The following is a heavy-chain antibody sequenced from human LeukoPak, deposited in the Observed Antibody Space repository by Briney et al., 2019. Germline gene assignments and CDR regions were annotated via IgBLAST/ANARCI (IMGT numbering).Heavy chain of an antibody. D-gene: IGHD5-24*01. CDR1: GGSISSGGYQ. CDR3: ARGHGDGYNYRGYYFDS. V-gene: IGHV4-31*03. CDR2: FYYSGST. Sequence: SQTLSLTCTVSGGSISSGGYQWSWIRHHPGKGLEWIGYFYYSGSTYYNPSLRSRVTISVDTSKNQFSLNLSSVTAADTAVYYCARGHGDGYNYRGYYFDSWGQGTLVTVSS. J-gene: IGHJ4*02.